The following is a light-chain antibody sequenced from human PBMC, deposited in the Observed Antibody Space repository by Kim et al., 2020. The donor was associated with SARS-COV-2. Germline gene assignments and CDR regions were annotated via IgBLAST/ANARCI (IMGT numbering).Light chain of an antibody. J-gene: IGLJ3*02. CDR2: QDR. CDR3: QAWDSSTWV. Sequence: SYELTQPPSVSVSPGQTASITCSGDKLGQKYTSWYQQKAGQSPLLVIYQDRKRPSGIPVRFSGSISGNTATLTISGTQGMDEADYYCQAWDSSTWVFGGGTQLTVL. V-gene: IGLV3-1*01. CDR1: KLGQKY.